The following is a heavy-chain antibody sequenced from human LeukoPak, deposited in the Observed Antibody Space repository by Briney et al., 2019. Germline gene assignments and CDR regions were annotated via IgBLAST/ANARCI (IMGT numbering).Heavy chain of an antibody. D-gene: IGHD4-17*01. J-gene: IGHJ3*02. CDR2: IYYSGST. CDR3: ARGDYEFVGLDI. Sequence: SETLSLTCTVSGGSISSYYWSWIRQPPGKGLEWIGYIYYSGSTNYNPSLKSRVTISVDTSKNQFSLKLSSVTAADTAVYYCARGDYEFVGLDIWGQGTMVTVPS. V-gene: IGHV4-59*01. CDR1: GGSISSYY.